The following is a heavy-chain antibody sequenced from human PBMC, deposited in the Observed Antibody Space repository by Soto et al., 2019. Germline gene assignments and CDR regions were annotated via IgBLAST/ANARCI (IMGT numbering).Heavy chain of an antibody. J-gene: IGHJ6*02. CDR1: GGSISSGGYS. CDR3: ARGDDYHYYGMDV. V-gene: IGHV4-30-2*01. Sequence: SETLSLTCAVSGGSISSGGYSWSWIRQPPGKGLEWIGYIYHSGSTYYNPSLKSRVTISVDRSKNQFSLKLSSVTAADTAVYYCARGDDYHYYGMDVWGQGTTVTRLL. CDR2: IYHSGST.